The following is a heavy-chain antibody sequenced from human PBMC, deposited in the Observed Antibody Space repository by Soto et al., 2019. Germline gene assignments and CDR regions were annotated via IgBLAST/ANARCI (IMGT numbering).Heavy chain of an antibody. Sequence: SETLSLTCTVSGGSITSFYWSWIRQPPGEGLEWIGYIFYTGATNYNPSLKSRVIISADTSKNQFSLKLSSVTAADTAVYYCARSYSSGWYRFQSWGQGTLVTVSS. CDR3: ARSYSSGWYRFQS. CDR2: IFYTGAT. D-gene: IGHD6-19*01. J-gene: IGHJ5*02. V-gene: IGHV4-59*01. CDR1: GGSITSFY.